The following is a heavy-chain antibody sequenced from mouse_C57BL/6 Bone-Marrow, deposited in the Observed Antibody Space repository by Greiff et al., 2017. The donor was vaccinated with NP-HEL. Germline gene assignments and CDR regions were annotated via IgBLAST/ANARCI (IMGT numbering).Heavy chain of an antibody. CDR2: FYPGSGSI. CDR1: GYTFTEYT. J-gene: IGHJ3*01. D-gene: IGHD2-5*01. Sequence: QVQLKQSGAELVKPGASVKLSCKASGYTFTEYTIHWVKQRPGQGLEWIGGFYPGSGSIKYAEKLKDKATLTADKSSSTVYMKLSRLKSEDTAVYFCARHEEEAYYSNYSFAYWGQGTLVTVSA. V-gene: IGHV1-62-2*01. CDR3: ARHEEEAYYSNYSFAY.